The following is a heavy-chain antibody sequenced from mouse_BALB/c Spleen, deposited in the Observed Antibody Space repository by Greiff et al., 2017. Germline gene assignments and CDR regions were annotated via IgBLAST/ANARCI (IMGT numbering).Heavy chain of an antibody. CDR1: GFTFSSFG. V-gene: IGHV5-17*02. D-gene: IGHD1-1*02. J-gene: IGHJ2*01. CDR2: ISSGSSTI. Sequence: EVHLVESGGGLVQPGGSRKLSCAASGFTFSSFGMHWVRQAPEKGLEWVAYISSGSSTIYYADTVKGRFTISRDNPKNTLFLQMTSLRSEDTAMYYCARGGGFPFDYWGQGTTLTVSS. CDR3: ARGGGFPFDY.